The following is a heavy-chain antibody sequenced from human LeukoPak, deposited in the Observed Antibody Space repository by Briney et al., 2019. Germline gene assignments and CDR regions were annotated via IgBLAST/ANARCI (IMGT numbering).Heavy chain of an antibody. J-gene: IGHJ4*02. V-gene: IGHV3-48*03. CDR1: GFTFSNYE. D-gene: IGHD2-21*01. CDR3: ARASNSPFDC. Sequence: PGGSLRLSCVASGFTFSNYEMSWVRQTPGKGLEWVSHIYTDNNIYQADAVKGRFTISRDNAKNSLFLQMNGLRAEDTAVYYCARASNSPFDCWGQGTLVTVSS. CDR2: IYTDNNI.